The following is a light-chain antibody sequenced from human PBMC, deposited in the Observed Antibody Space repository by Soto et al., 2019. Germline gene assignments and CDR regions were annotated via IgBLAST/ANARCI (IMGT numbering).Light chain of an antibody. Sequence: EIVLTQSPGTLSLSPGERATLSCRASQSVSSNYLGWYQKKPGQPPRLLIYGGSSRATGIPDRFSGGGSGTDFTLTISRLEPEDFAVYYCQQYGSSLWTFGQGTKVDIK. J-gene: IGKJ1*01. CDR3: QQYGSSLWT. CDR1: QSVSSNY. V-gene: IGKV3-20*01. CDR2: GGS.